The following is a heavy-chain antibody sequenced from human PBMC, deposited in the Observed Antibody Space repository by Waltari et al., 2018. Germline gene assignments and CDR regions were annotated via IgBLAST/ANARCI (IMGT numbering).Heavy chain of an antibody. D-gene: IGHD5-12*01. CDR1: GYSISSGYS. CDR2: IYHSGST. Sequence: QVQLQESGPGLVKPSETLSLTCAFSGYSISSGYSLGWIRQPPGKGLEWIGSIYHSGSTYYNQSLKSRVTRSVDTSKNQFSLKLSSVTAADTAVYYCARDPSGYVNDAFDIWGQGTMVTVSS. CDR3: ARDPSGYVNDAFDI. V-gene: IGHV4-38-2*02. J-gene: IGHJ3*02.